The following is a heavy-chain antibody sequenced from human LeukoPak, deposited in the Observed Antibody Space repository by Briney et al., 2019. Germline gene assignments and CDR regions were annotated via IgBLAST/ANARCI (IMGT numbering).Heavy chain of an antibody. V-gene: IGHV1-3*01. D-gene: IGHD1-26*01. CDR3: ARDRFPLVGATGPVDY. J-gene: IGHJ4*02. CDR2: INAGNGNT. CDR1: GYTFINFA. Sequence: GASVKVSCKASGYTFINFAINWGRQAPGQRPEWMGWINAGNGNTKYSQKFQGRVTITRDTSASTAYMELSSLRSEDTAVYYCARDRFPLVGATGPVDYWGQGTLVTVSS.